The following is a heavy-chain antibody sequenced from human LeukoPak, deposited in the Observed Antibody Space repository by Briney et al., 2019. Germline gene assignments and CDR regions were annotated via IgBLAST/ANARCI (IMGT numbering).Heavy chain of an antibody. CDR3: ARGRCSNGNWFDP. V-gene: IGHV4-61*02. Sequence: SQTLSLPCSVSGGPISIGSFYWTRIWQPGAKGLECLWRNYTSGITNNHPSLKSRVTISVDTSKNLSSMKLSSVTAADTAVYCCARGRCSNGNWFDPWGQGTLVTVSS. J-gene: IGHJ5*02. CDR2: NYTSGIT. D-gene: IGHD2-8*01. CDR1: GGPISIGSFY.